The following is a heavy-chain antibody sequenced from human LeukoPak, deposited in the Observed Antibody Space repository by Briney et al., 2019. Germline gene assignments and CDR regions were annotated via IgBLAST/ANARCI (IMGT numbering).Heavy chain of an antibody. Sequence: SETLSLTCAVSGYSLSSGYYWGWIRPPPGKGLEWIGSIYHSGSTYYNPSLKSRVTISVDTSKNQFSLKLSSVTAADTAVYYCARDGYYYSSGSYYNNWFDPWGQETLVTVSS. V-gene: IGHV4-38-2*02. CDR2: IYHSGST. CDR1: GYSLSSGYY. J-gene: IGHJ5*02. D-gene: IGHD3-10*01. CDR3: ARDGYYYSSGSYYNNWFDP.